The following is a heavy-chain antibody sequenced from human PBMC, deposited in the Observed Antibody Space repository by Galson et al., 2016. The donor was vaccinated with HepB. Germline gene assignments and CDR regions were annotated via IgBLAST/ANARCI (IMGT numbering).Heavy chain of an antibody. CDR2: VNRYGTTT. D-gene: IGHD4/OR15-4a*01. CDR1: GFFFSGRA. V-gene: IGHV3-23*01. CDR3: ARDDYSGGRGSPDY. Sequence: CLRLSCAASGFFFSGRAMSWVRQAPGKGLEWVAGVNRYGTTTGYAASVKGRFTISRDNSKNILYLQMDSLRTEDTALYYCARDDYSGGRGSPDYWGQGTLVTVS. J-gene: IGHJ4*02.